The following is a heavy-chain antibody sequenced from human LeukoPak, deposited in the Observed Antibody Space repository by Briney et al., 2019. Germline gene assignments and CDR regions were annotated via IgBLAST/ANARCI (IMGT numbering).Heavy chain of an antibody. V-gene: IGHV3-30-3*01. CDR2: ISYDGSNK. Sequence: PGRSLRLSCAASGFTFSSYAMHWVRQAPGKGLEWVAVISYDGSNKYYADSVKGRFTISRDNSKNTLYLQMNSLSAEDTAVYYCARRVAYCGGDCHEYAFDIWGQGTMVTVSS. CDR3: ARRVAYCGGDCHEYAFDI. D-gene: IGHD2-21*02. CDR1: GFTFSSYA. J-gene: IGHJ3*02.